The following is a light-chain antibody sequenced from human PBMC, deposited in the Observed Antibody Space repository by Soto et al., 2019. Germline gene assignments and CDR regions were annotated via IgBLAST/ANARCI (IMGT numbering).Light chain of an antibody. CDR2: GAS. CDR3: QQYGSSPLT. Sequence: EIVLTQSPGTLSLSPGERATLSCRASQSVSSSYLAWYQQKPGQAPRLLIYGASSRATGIPDRFSGSGSGTDFTLTSNRLEPEDFAVYYCQQYGSSPLTFGPGTKVEIK. CDR1: QSVSSSY. V-gene: IGKV3-20*01. J-gene: IGKJ3*01.